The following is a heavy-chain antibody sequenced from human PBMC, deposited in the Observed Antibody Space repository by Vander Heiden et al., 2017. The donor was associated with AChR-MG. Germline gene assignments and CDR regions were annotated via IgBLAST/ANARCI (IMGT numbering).Heavy chain of an antibody. V-gene: IGHV1-69*06. J-gene: IGHJ6*02. CDR2: IIPSFGTA. CDR1: GGTFSSYA. Sequence: QVQLVQSGAEVKKPGSSVKVSCKASGGTFSSYAISWVRQAPGQGLEWMGGIIPSFGTANYAQKFQGRVTITADKSTSTAYMELSSLRSEDTAVYYCARSRGGYYVSWYYYYGMDVWGQGTTVTVSS. CDR3: ARSRGGYYVSWYYYYGMDV. D-gene: IGHD3-22*01.